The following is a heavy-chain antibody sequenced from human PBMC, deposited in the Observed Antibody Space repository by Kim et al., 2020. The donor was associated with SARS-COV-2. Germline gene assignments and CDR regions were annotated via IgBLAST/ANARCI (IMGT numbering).Heavy chain of an antibody. Sequence: SETLSLTCTVSGGSISSGGYYWSWIRQHPGKGLEWIGYIYYNGSTYYNPSLKSRVTISVDTSKNQFSLKLSSVTAADTAVYYCARARKQQGVIDAFDIWGQGTMVTVSS. J-gene: IGHJ3*02. V-gene: IGHV4-31*03. D-gene: IGHD6-13*01. CDR3: ARARKQQGVIDAFDI. CDR1: GGSISSGGYY. CDR2: IYYNGST.